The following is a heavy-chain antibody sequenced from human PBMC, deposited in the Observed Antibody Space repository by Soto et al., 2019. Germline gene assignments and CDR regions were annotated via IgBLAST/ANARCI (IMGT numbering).Heavy chain of an antibody. J-gene: IGHJ6*02. V-gene: IGHV3-11*01. CDR3: ARDSPDYGGNSGNYYYYGMDV. D-gene: IGHD4-17*01. CDR2: ISSSGSTI. CDR1: GFTFSYYY. Sequence: PGGSLRLSCAASGFTFSYYYMSWIRQAPGKGLEWVSYISSSGSTIYYADSVKGRFTISRDNAKNSLYLQMNSLRAEDTAVYYCARDSPDYGGNSGNYYYYGMDVWGQGTTVTVSS.